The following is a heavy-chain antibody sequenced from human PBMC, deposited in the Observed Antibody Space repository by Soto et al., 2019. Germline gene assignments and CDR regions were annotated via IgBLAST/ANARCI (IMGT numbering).Heavy chain of an antibody. J-gene: IGHJ6*02. CDR3: ARDRPARASGYPLSPPYYYYVMDV. CDR1: GGSISSYC. V-gene: IGHV4-59*13. CDR2: IYYNGGT. D-gene: IGHD5-12*01. Sequence: QVQLQESAPGRVKPSGTRSLTCTVPGGSISSYCWTWFRQPPGRGLEWFGYIYYNGGTNYNPSLKSRVTISVDTSKNQFSLKLSSVTAADTAVYYCARDRPARASGYPLSPPYYYYVMDVWGQGTTVTVSS.